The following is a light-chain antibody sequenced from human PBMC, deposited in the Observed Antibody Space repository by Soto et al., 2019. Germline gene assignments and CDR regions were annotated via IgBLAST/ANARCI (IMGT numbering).Light chain of an antibody. CDR1: SSNIGAGSD. V-gene: IGLV1-40*01. CDR2: ANN. J-gene: IGLJ1*01. Sequence: QSVLTQPPSVSGAPGQRVTISCTGTSSNIGAGSDVHWYQQLPGTAPKLLIYANNNRPSGVPDRFSGSKSGTSASLAITGLQAEDEADYYCQSYDSSRSGCVFGTGTKLTVL. CDR3: QSYDSSRSGCV.